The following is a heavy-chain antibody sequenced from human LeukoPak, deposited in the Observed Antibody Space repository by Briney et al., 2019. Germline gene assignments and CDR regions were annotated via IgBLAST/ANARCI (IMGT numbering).Heavy chain of an antibody. CDR1: GGSISGSTYY. D-gene: IGHD6-13*01. CDR3: ARDIAAAGAAFDI. V-gene: IGHV4-39*07. Sequence: SETLSLTCTVSGGSISGSTYYWGWIRQPPGKGLEWIGSIYYSGSTYYNPSLKSRVTISVDTSKNYFSLKLSSVTAADTAVFYCARDIAAAGAAFDIWGQGTMVTVSS. J-gene: IGHJ3*02. CDR2: IYYSGST.